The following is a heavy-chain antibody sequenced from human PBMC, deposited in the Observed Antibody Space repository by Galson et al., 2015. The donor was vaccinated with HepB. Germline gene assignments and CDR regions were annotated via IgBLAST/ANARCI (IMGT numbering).Heavy chain of an antibody. CDR2: IPPVMGVA. D-gene: IGHD3-16*01. CDR1: GDTFNYYA. CDR3: AIRGSTSKYFVN. J-gene: IGHJ4*02. Sequence: SVKVSCKASGDTFNYYAIEWVRQAPGQGLEWMGRIPPVMGVADYAQKFQVRVTLTADTSTTTAYMELSSLKSEDTAVYYCAIRGSTSKYFVNWGQGTQVIVSS. V-gene: IGHV1-69*04.